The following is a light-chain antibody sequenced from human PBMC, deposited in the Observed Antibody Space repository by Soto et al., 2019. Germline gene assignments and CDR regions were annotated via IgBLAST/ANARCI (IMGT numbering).Light chain of an antibody. Sequence: DIVLTQSPATLSLSPGERATLSCRASQSVSSYLAWYQHKPGQAPRLLIYGASSRATGIPDRFSGSGSGTDFTLTISRLEPEDFAVYYCQQYGSSTWTFGQGTKVDI. CDR2: GAS. CDR1: QSVSSY. V-gene: IGKV3-20*01. J-gene: IGKJ1*01. CDR3: QQYGSSTWT.